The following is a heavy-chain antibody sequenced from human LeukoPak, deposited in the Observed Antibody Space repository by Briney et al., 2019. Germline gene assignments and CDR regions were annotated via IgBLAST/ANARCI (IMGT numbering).Heavy chain of an antibody. D-gene: IGHD3-3*01. CDR1: GYTFTGYY. V-gene: IGHV1-2*02. CDR3: ARGGYDFWSGIFDY. J-gene: IGHJ4*02. CDR2: INPNSGGT. Sequence: SVKVSCKASGYTFTGYYMHWVRQAPGQGLEWMGWINPNSGGTNYAQKFQGRITMTRDTSISTAYMELSRLRSDDTAVYYCARGGYDFWSGIFDYWGQGTLVTVSS.